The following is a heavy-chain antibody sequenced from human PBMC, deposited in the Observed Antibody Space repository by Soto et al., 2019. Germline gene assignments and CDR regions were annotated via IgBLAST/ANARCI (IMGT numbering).Heavy chain of an antibody. CDR3: ARDRPPYGLGGMDV. D-gene: IGHD2-8*01. J-gene: IGHJ6*02. CDR1: GYTFTSYA. V-gene: IGHV1-3*01. Sequence: ASVKVSCKASGYTFTSYAMHWVRQAPGQRLEWMGWINAGNGNTKYSQKFQGRVTITRDTSASTAYMELSSLRSEDTAVYYCARDRPPYGLGGMDVWGQGXTVTV. CDR2: INAGNGNT.